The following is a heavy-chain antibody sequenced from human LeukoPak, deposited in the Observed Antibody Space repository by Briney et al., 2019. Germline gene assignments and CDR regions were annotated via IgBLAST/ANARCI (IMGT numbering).Heavy chain of an antibody. V-gene: IGHV3-64D*09. CDR2: ISSNGGST. J-gene: IGHJ4*02. D-gene: IGHD5-12*01. CDR1: GFTFSSYA. CDR3: AREGIVATLDY. Sequence: PGGSLRLSCSASGFTFSSYAMHWVRQAPGKGLEYVSAISSNGGSTYYADSVKGRFTISRDNSKNTLYLQMSSLRAEDTAVYYCAREGIVATLDYWGQGTLVTVSS.